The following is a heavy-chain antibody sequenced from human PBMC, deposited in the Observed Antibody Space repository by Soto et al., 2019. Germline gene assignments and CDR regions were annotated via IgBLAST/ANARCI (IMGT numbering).Heavy chain of an antibody. CDR1: GGSISSSIYY. J-gene: IGHJ6*02. D-gene: IGHD6-19*01. CDR3: ARGIEGWYQGRYYYGMDV. Sequence: NPSETLSLTCSVSGGSISSSIYYWGWVRQPPGKGLEWIGYIYYSGSTNYNPSLKSRVTISVDTSKNQFSLKLSSVTAADTAVYYCARGIEGWYQGRYYYGMDVWGQGTTVTVSS. V-gene: IGHV4-61*05. CDR2: IYYSGST.